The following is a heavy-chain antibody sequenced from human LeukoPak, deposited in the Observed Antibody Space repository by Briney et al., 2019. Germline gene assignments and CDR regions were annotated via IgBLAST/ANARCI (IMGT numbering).Heavy chain of an antibody. CDR2: IYYSGST. J-gene: IGHJ4*02. D-gene: IGHD6-19*01. CDR1: GGSISSYY. V-gene: IGHV4-59*08. CDR3: ARFSGWSKYYFDY. Sequence: SETLSLTCTVSGGSISSYYWSWIRQPPGKGLEWIGYIYYSGSTNYNPSLKSRVTISVDMSKNQFSLKLSSVTAADTAVYYCARFSGWSKYYFDYWGQGTLVTVSS.